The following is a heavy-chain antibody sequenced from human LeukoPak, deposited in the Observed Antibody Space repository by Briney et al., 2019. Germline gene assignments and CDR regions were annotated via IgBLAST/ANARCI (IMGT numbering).Heavy chain of an antibody. D-gene: IGHD3-10*01. J-gene: IGHJ4*02. CDR2: ISPDGSET. Sequence: GGSLRLSCAASGFTFSSYWMYWVRQTPGEGLVWVSRISPDGSETANADSVKGRFTISRDNSKNTLYLQMNSLRAEDTAVYYCAKDPLWFGESTINYFDYWGQGTLVTVSS. CDR3: AKDPLWFGESTINYFDY. CDR1: GFTFSSYW. V-gene: IGHV3-74*01.